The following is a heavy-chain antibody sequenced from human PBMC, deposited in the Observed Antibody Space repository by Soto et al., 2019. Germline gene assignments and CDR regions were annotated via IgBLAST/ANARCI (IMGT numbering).Heavy chain of an antibody. CDR3: AKDELQWYFDY. D-gene: IGHD4-4*01. Sequence: GGSLRLSCAASGFTFSGYAMSWVRQAPGKGLEWVSVISGSGGSTYYADSVKGRFTISRDNSQNTLFLQMNSLRAEDTAVYFCAKDELQWYFDYWGQGTLVTVSS. V-gene: IGHV3-23*01. J-gene: IGHJ4*02. CDR2: ISGSGGST. CDR1: GFTFSGYA.